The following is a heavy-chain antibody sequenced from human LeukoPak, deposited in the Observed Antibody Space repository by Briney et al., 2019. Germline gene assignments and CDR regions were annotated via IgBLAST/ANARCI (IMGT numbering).Heavy chain of an antibody. CDR1: GGSISSGSYY. Sequence: SETLSLTCTVSGGSISSGSYYWSWIRQPAGKGLEWIGRIYTSGSTNYNPSLKSRVTISVDTSKNQFSLKLSSVTAADTAVYYCAGSRGYYDSSGYLNWGQGTLVTVSS. CDR2: IYTSGST. V-gene: IGHV4-61*02. J-gene: IGHJ4*02. D-gene: IGHD3-22*01. CDR3: AGSRGYYDSSGYLN.